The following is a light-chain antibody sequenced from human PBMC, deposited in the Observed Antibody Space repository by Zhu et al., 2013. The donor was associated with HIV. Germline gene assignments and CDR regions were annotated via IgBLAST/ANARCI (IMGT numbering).Light chain of an antibody. CDR1: SSNIGAGYE. CDR3: SSYTGAGINTVV. J-gene: IGLJ2*01. CDR2: GNI. Sequence: QSVLTQPPSVSGAPGQRVIISCTGSSSNIGAGYEVHWYQQLPGSAPKLLIFGNINRPSGVPDRFSGSKSANTASLTISGLQAEDEADYYCSSYTGAGINTVVFGGGTKLTVL. V-gene: IGLV1-40*01.